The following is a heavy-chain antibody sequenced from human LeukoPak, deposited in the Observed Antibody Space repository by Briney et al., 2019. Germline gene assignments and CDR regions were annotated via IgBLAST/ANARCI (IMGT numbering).Heavy chain of an antibody. CDR3: ARILLWFGELSWAFDI. D-gene: IGHD3-10*01. J-gene: IGHJ3*02. CDR1: GFTFSNYA. V-gene: IGHV3-23*01. Sequence: GGSLRLSCAASGFTFSNYAMSWVRQAPGKGLEWVSSISNSGGTIYYADSVKGRFTISRDNSKNTLYLQMNSLRAEDTAVYYCARILLWFGELSWAFDIWGQGTMVTVSS. CDR2: ISNSGGTI.